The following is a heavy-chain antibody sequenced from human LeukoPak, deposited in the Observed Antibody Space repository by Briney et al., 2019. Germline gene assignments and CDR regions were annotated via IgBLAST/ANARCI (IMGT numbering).Heavy chain of an antibody. D-gene: IGHD6-19*01. Sequence: PSQTLSLTCTVSVGSLRSYYWSWIPHPPGKGLEWIGYIYYSGSTNYNPSLKSRVTISVDTSKNQFSLKLSSVTAADTAVYYCARETDSGWYRTLDYWGQGTLVTVSS. CDR3: ARETDSGWYRTLDY. J-gene: IGHJ4*02. CDR2: IYYSGST. CDR1: VGSLRSYY. V-gene: IGHV4-59*01.